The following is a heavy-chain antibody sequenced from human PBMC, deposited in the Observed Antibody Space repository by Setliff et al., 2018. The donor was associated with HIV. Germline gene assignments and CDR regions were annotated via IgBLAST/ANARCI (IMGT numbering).Heavy chain of an antibody. J-gene: IGHJ5*02. CDR1: GYTFTDHY. Sequence: GASVKVSCKASGYTFTDHYMHWVRQAPGQGLEWMGWINPNSGGTNYAQKFQGRVTMTRDTSISTVYMELSSLRSEDTAVYYCARVRYCSGGSCYGGEYWFDPWGQGTLVTVSS. CDR2: INPNSGGT. D-gene: IGHD2-15*01. CDR3: ARVRYCSGGSCYGGEYWFDP. V-gene: IGHV1-2*02.